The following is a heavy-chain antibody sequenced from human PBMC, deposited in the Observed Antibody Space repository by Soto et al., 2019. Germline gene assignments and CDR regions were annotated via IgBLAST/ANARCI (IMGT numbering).Heavy chain of an antibody. D-gene: IGHD3-22*01. J-gene: IGHJ3*02. Sequence: SQTLSLTCAISGDRVSSNSAAWNWIRQSPSRGLEWLGRTYYRSKWYNDYAVSVKSRITINPDTSKNQFSLQLNSVTPEDTAVYYCARFSYYYDSSGYYLDAFDIWGKGTRVTVSS. CDR2: TYYRSKWYN. CDR3: ARFSYYYDSSGYYLDAFDI. V-gene: IGHV6-1*01. CDR1: GDRVSSNSAA.